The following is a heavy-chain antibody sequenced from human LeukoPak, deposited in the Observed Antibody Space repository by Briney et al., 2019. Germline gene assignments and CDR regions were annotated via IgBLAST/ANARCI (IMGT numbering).Heavy chain of an antibody. CDR3: AKDPYYYGGISNGDDAFDI. D-gene: IGHD4-23*01. V-gene: IGHV3-23*01. CDR2: ISGSGGST. CDR1: GFTFSSYA. J-gene: IGHJ3*02. Sequence: PGGSLRLSCAASGFTFSSYAMSWVRQAPGKGLEWVSAISGSGGSTYYADSVKGRFTISRDNSKNTLYLQMNSLRAEDTAVYYCAKDPYYYGGISNGDDAFDIWGQGTMVTVSS.